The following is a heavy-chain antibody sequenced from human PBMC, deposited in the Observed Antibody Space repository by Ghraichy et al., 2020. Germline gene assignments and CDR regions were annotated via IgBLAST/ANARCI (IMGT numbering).Heavy chain of an antibody. V-gene: IGHV1-69*13. J-gene: IGHJ6*02. CDR2: IIPIFGTA. Sequence: SVKVSCKASGGTFSSYAISWVRQAPGQGLEWMGGIIPIFGTANYAQKFQGRVTITADESTSTAYMELSSLRSEDTAVYYCARAYVVGATRRAYYYYGMDVWGQGTTVTVSS. CDR1: GGTFSSYA. CDR3: ARAYVVGATRRAYYYYGMDV. D-gene: IGHD1-26*01.